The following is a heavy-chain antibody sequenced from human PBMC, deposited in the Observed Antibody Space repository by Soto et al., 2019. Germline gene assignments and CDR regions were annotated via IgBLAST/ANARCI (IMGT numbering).Heavy chain of an antibody. CDR3: ARGRRVNGMDV. D-gene: IGHD2-8*01. CDR1: GGSISSGGYY. CDR2: IYYSGST. V-gene: IGHV4-31*03. J-gene: IGHJ6*02. Sequence: SETLSLTCTVSGGSISSGGYYWSWIRQHPGKGLEWIGYIYYSGSTYYNPSLKSRVTISVDTSKNQFSLKLSSVTAADTAVYYCARGRRVNGMDVWGQGTTVTVSS.